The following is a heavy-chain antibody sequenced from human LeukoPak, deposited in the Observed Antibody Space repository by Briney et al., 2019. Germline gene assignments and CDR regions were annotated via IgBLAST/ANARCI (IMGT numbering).Heavy chain of an antibody. CDR3: ARAQRELLRFDY. J-gene: IGHJ4*02. Sequence: PGGSLRLSCAASGFTFSSYEMNWVRQAPGMGLEWVSYISSSGSTIYYADSVKGRFTISRDNAKNSLYLQMNSLRAEDTAVYYCARAQRELLRFDYWGQGTLVTVSS. CDR2: ISSSGSTI. D-gene: IGHD1-26*01. CDR1: GFTFSSYE. V-gene: IGHV3-48*03.